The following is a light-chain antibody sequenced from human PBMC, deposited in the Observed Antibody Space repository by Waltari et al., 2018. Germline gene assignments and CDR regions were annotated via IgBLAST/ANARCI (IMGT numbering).Light chain of an antibody. CDR1: QSVTNNY. CDR2: AAS. V-gene: IGKV3-20*01. CDR3: QDSGRSPYT. Sequence: EIVLTQSPGTLSLSPGERATLSCRASQSVTNNYLAWFQQKPGQPPRLLIYAASSRATGIPDRFSGSGSGTDFTLTISRLEPEDFAVYYGQDSGRSPYTFGRGTKVEIK. J-gene: IGKJ2*01.